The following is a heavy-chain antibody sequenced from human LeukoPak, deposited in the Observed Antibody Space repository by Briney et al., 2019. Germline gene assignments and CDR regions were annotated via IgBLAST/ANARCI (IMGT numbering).Heavy chain of an antibody. CDR1: GFTFSSYN. D-gene: IGHD6-25*01. CDR3: ARGSGWINDY. Sequence: PGGSLRLSCAASGFTFSSYNMNWVRQAPGKGLEWVANIKQDAIEKYYVDSVKGRFTISRDNAKNSLYLQMNSLRAEDTAVYYCARGSGWINDYWGQGTLVTVSS. CDR2: IKQDAIEK. V-gene: IGHV3-7*03. J-gene: IGHJ4*02.